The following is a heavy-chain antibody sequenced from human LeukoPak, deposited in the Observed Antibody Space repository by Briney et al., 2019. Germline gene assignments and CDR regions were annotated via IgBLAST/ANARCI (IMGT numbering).Heavy chain of an antibody. V-gene: IGHV4-59*01. CDR2: IQYTGAT. J-gene: IGHJ4*02. CDR3: ARGGPPSGSSFLGDY. D-gene: IGHD3-10*01. CDR1: GGSINNYH. Sequence: SETLSLTCTVSGGSINNYHWRWVRQPPGKGLEWVGSIQYTGATNYKPSLKSRVTISMEKSKNQFSLNLSSMTAADTAVYYCARGGPPSGSSFLGDYWGQGLLVTVSS.